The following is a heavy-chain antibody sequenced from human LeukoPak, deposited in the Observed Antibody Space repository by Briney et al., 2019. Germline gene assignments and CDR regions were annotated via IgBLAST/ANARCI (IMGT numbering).Heavy chain of an antibody. CDR3: AKTPYYDSSGYFFDY. J-gene: IGHJ4*02. D-gene: IGHD3-22*01. V-gene: IGHV3-7*03. Sequence: GGSLRLSCAASGFTFSSYEMNWVRQAPGKGLEWVANIKKDGSEKYSVDSVKGRFTISRDNAKTSLYLQMNSLRAEDTAVYYCAKTPYYDSSGYFFDYWGQGTLVTVSS. CDR1: GFTFSSYE. CDR2: IKKDGSEK.